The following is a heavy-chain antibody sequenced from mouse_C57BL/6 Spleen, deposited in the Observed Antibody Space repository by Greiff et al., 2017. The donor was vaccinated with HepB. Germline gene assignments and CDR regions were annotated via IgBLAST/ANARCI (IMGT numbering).Heavy chain of an antibody. CDR2: IDPSDSYT. CDR1: GYTFTSYW. Sequence: VQLQQPGAELVMPGASVKLSCKASGYTFTSYWMHWVKQRPGQGLEWIGEIDPSDSYTNYNQKFKGKSTLTVDKSSSTAYMQLSSLTSEDSAVYYCETGRYFDYWGQGTTLTVSS. D-gene: IGHD4-1*01. V-gene: IGHV1-69*01. CDR3: ETGRYFDY. J-gene: IGHJ2*01.